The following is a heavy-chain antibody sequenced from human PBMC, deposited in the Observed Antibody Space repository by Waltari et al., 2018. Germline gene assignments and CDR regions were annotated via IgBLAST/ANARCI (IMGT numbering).Heavy chain of an antibody. J-gene: IGHJ6*01. D-gene: IGHD1-26*01. CDR2: RASVGRYM. Sequence: EVQLVESGGGLVKPWGSLVLPLSASGFSFLRFSLNWVRQVPGRGLEWGSSRASVGRYMYYAEFGKGRLTISRDNTKLYLQMDSLRVEETAVYYCARGEQENSFSKYYNGMDVWGQGTVVTVSS. V-gene: IGHV3-21*02. CDR1: GFSFLRFS. CDR3: ARGEQENSFSKYYNGMDV.